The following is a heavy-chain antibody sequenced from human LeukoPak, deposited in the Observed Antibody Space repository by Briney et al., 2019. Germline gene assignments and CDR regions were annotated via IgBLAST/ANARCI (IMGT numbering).Heavy chain of an antibody. J-gene: IGHJ4*02. V-gene: IGHV1-8*01. CDR1: GYTFTGYD. CDR2: MNPNSGNT. D-gene: IGHD2-15*01. CDR3: ARRHGRCSDGSCYYPDY. Sequence: WASVKVSCKASGYTFTGYDINWVRQATGQGLEWMGWMNPNSGNTGYAQKFQGRVTMTRNSSITTAYMELSSLRSEDTAVYYCARRHGRCSDGSCYYPDYWGQGTLVTVSS.